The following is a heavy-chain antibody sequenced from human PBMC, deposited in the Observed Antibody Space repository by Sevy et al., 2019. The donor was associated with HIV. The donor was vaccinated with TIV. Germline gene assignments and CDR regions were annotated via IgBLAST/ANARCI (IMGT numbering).Heavy chain of an antibody. CDR1: GFTLTNEF. V-gene: IGHV3-53*01. J-gene: IGHJ6*02. D-gene: IGHD2-15*01. CDR3: ASVAYCRGGTCYSGFYYAMDV. Sequence: GGSLRLSCAVSGFTLTNEFFSWVRQAPGKGLEWVAVVYSGGATYYAVSVKVRFTISRDKSKSTLYLQMKSLRAEDTAAHYCASVAYCRGGTCYSGFYYAMDVWGQGTTVTVSS. CDR2: VYSGGAT.